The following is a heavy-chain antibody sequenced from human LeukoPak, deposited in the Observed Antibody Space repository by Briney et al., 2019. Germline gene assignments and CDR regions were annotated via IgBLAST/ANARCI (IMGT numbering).Heavy chain of an antibody. J-gene: IGHJ4*02. Sequence: SVKVSCKASGGTFSSYAFSWVRQAPGQGLEWMGGVIPIVGTTNYAQMFQGRVTITADESTSTAYMELSSLRSEDTAVYYCARGGYYYDSSGYSHLPDYWGQGTLVTVSA. CDR1: GGTFSSYA. CDR2: VIPIVGTT. D-gene: IGHD3-22*01. CDR3: ARGGYYYDSSGYSHLPDY. V-gene: IGHV1-69*01.